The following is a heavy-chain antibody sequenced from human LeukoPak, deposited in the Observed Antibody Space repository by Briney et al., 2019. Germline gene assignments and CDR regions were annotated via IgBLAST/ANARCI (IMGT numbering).Heavy chain of an antibody. Sequence: GGSLRLSCAASGFTFSSYSMNWVRQAPGKGLEWVSSISSSSSYIYYADSVKGRFTISRDNAKNSLYLQMNSLRAEDTAVYYCARGGRMRSPRDAFDIWGQGTMVTVSS. CDR3: ARGGRMRSPRDAFDI. CDR1: GFTFSSYS. CDR2: ISSSSSYI. V-gene: IGHV3-21*01. D-gene: IGHD2-15*01. J-gene: IGHJ3*02.